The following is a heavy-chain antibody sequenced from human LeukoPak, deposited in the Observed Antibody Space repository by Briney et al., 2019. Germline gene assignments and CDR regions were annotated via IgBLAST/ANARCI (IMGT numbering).Heavy chain of an antibody. CDR3: ARGDAYSTLLFYYYYYMDV. D-gene: IGHD4-11*01. V-gene: IGHV1-2*02. Sequence: ASVKVSCKASGYTFTGYYMHWVRQAPGQGLEWMGWINPNSGGTNYAQKFQGRVTMTRDTSISTAYMELSRLRSDDTAVYYCARGDAYSTLLFYYYYYMDVWGKGTTVTVSS. CDR2: INPNSGGT. J-gene: IGHJ6*03. CDR1: GYTFTGYY.